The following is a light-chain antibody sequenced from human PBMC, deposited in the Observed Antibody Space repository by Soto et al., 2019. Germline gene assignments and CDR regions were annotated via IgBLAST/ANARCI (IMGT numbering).Light chain of an antibody. CDR1: QSVRSNF. CDR3: PQYGSSPRT. Sequence: LTQSPGTLSLSQGERDTLYCRASQSVRSNFLAWYQQKPGQAPRLLIYGASNRATGIPDRFSGSGSGTDFTLTITRLEPEDFAVYYCPQYGSSPRTFGQGTNVAIK. CDR2: GAS. J-gene: IGKJ1*01. V-gene: IGKV3-20*01.